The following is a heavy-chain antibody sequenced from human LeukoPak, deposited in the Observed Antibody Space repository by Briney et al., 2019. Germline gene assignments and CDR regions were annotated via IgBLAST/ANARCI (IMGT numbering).Heavy chain of an antibody. J-gene: IGHJ4*02. V-gene: IGHV3-23*01. CDR3: AKIQGYFGY. Sequence: GGSLRLSCAASGFTFSSYGMSWVRQAPGKGPQWVSAITGSGGTTYYADSVKGRFTISRDNSKNTLYLQMNSLRAEDTAVYYCAKIQGYFGYWGQGTLVTVSS. CDR2: ITGSGGTT. CDR1: GFTFSSYG.